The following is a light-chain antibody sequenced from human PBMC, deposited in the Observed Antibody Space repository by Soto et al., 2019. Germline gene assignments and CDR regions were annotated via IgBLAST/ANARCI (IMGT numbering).Light chain of an antibody. CDR1: QSVSSN. V-gene: IGKV3-15*01. CDR2: GAS. CDR3: QQYNNWPV. J-gene: IGKJ4*01. Sequence: EIVMTQSPATLSVSPGERATLSCRASQSVSSNLAWYQQKPGQAPRLLIYGASTRATGIPARFSGSGSGTEFTLTISSLQSEDFAVYYCQQYNNWPVFGGGTKVDI.